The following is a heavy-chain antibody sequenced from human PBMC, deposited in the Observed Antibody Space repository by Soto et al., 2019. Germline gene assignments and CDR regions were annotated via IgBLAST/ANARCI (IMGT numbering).Heavy chain of an antibody. J-gene: IGHJ4*02. CDR2: VYYSGST. D-gene: IGHD5-18*01. CDR3: ATAYYSSGYFDY. Sequence: SETLSLTCTVSGGSISRYYWSWIRQPPGKGLEWIGYVYYSGSTNYNPSLKSRVTISVDTSKNQFSLNLTSVTAADTAVYYCATAYYSSGYFDYWGQGTLVTVSS. CDR1: GGSISRYY. V-gene: IGHV4-59*01.